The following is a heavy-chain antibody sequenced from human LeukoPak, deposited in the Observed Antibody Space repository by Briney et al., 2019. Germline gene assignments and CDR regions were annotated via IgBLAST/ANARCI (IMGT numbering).Heavy chain of an antibody. J-gene: IGHJ3*02. CDR2: ISSFGGTI. Sequence: PGGSLRLSCVASGFDFRSYSMNWVRQAPGKGLEWVSYISSFGGTIYYADSVKGRFTISRDNAKNSLYLQMNSLRAEDTAVYYCARVASYAFDIWGQGTMVTVSS. CDR3: ARVASYAFDI. V-gene: IGHV3-48*01. CDR1: GFDFRSYS. D-gene: IGHD6-6*01.